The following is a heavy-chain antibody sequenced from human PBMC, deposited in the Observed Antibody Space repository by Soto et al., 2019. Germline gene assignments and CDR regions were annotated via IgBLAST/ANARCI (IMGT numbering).Heavy chain of an antibody. CDR3: ARERINYYDSSGYFYRHDAFDI. J-gene: IGHJ3*02. V-gene: IGHV1-18*01. Sequence: ASVKVSCKASGYTFANYDINWVRQAPGQGLEWMGWISTYTGNTNYAQKLQGRVTMTTDTSTSTAYMELRSLRSDDTAVYYCARERINYYDSSGYFYRHDAFDIWGQGTMVTVSS. CDR2: ISTYTGNT. D-gene: IGHD3-22*01. CDR1: GYTFANYD.